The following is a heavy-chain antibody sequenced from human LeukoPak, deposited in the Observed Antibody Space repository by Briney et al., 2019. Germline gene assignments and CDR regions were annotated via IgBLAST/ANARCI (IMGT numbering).Heavy chain of an antibody. CDR2: ISSSGNTI. D-gene: IGHD2-2*01. CDR1: GFTFIDYY. CDR3: ANHFACGSTSCPPFDS. Sequence: GGSLRLSCAASGFTFIDYYLTWVRQAPGKGLEWVSYISSSGNTIYYADSVKGRFTISRDNTKNSLYLQMNSLRVEDTAVYYCANHFACGSTSCPPFDSWGQGTLVTASS. J-gene: IGHJ4*02. V-gene: IGHV3-11*04.